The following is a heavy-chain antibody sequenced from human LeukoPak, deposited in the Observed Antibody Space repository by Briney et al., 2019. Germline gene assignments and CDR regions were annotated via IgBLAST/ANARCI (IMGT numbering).Heavy chain of an antibody. CDR1: GFAFSTYA. D-gene: IGHD1-14*01. CDR2: ISGSGGST. CDR3: AKERNRPRGAFDI. Sequence: GGSLRLSCATSGFAFSTYAMSWVRQAPGKGLEWVSFISGSGGSTDSADSVKGRFTISRDNSKNTLYLQMNSLRGEDTAVYYCAKERNRPRGAFDIWGQGTMVTVSS. V-gene: IGHV3-23*01. J-gene: IGHJ3*02.